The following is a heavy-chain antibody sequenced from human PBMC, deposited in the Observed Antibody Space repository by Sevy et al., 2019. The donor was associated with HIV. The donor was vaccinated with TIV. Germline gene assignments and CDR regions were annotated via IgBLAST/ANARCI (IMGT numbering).Heavy chain of an antibody. J-gene: IGHJ4*02. CDR1: GFTFDDYA. CDR3: SRGLATADRPEYYFDY. V-gene: IGHV3-49*03. Sequence: GGSLRLSCAASGFTFDDYAMSWFRQAPGKGLEWVAFIARNSYEAYGGTTEYAASVKGRFIISRDDSKSIDYLQMNSLKTEDTAVYYCSRGLATADRPEYYFDYWGQGTLVTVSS. D-gene: IGHD5-12*01. CDR2: IARNSYEAYGGTT.